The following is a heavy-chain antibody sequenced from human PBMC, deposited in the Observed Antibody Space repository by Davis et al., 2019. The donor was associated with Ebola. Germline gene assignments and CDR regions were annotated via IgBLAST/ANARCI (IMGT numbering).Heavy chain of an antibody. CDR3: ARDRKFLSSSFLDY. CDR1: GFTFSSYW. J-gene: IGHJ4*02. Sequence: PGGSLRLSCAASGFTFSSYWMSWVRQAPGKGLEWVANIKQDGSEKYYVDSVKGRFTISRDNAKNSLYLQMNSLRAEDTAVYYCARDRKFLSSSFLDYWGQGTLVTVSS. CDR2: IKQDGSEK. D-gene: IGHD6-6*01. V-gene: IGHV3-7*03.